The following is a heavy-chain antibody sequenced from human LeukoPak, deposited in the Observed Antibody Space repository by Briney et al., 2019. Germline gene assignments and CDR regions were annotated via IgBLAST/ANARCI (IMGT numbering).Heavy chain of an antibody. D-gene: IGHD3-16*01. Sequence: GSLRLSCAASGFTFSDYWMSWVRQAPGKGLEWVANIKEDGSENYYVDSVRGRFTISRDNAKNSLYLQMNSLRAEDTAVYYCARAYAGGIFDSWGQGALVTVSS. CDR1: GFTFSDYW. CDR3: ARAYAGGIFDS. CDR2: IKEDGSEN. V-gene: IGHV3-7*04. J-gene: IGHJ4*02.